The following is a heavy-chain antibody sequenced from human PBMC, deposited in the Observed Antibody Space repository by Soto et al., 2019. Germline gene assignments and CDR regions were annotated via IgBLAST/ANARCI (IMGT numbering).Heavy chain of an antibody. V-gene: IGHV4-59*01. J-gene: IGHJ4*02. Sequence: PSETLSRACSVSGGSISWSYWSWIRQSPGKGLEWLGYVYYTGSTNYSPSLRSRVSISVDTSKNEFSLRLSSVTAADTAVYFCARSVAVPGAHIDYWGQGTQVTVSS. CDR2: VYYTGST. CDR1: GGSISWSY. CDR3: ARSVAVPGAHIDY. D-gene: IGHD6-19*01.